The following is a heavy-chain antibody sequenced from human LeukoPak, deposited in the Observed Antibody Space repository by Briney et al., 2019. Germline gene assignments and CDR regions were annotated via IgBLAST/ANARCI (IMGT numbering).Heavy chain of an antibody. D-gene: IGHD3-3*01. CDR1: GYTFPSHF. CDR2: INPTGGST. Sequence: GASVKVSCKASGYTFPSHFMHWVRQAPGQGLEWMGIINPTGGSTTYAQKFQGRVTITADESTSTAYMELSSLRSEDTAVYYCARDEVLRYDFWSGYYPPAFDIWGQGTMVTVSS. CDR3: ARDEVLRYDFWSGYYPPAFDI. J-gene: IGHJ3*02. V-gene: IGHV1-46*01.